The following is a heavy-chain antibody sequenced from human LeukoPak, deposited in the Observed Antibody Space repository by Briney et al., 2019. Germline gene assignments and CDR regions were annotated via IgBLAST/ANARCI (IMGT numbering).Heavy chain of an antibody. CDR2: INHSGST. Sequence: SETLSLTCAVYGGSFSGYYWSWIRQPPGKGLEWIGEINHSGSTNYNPSLKGRVTISVDTSKNQFSLKLSSVTAADTAVYYCARALRWGSWFDPWGQGTLVTVSS. J-gene: IGHJ5*02. V-gene: IGHV4-34*01. D-gene: IGHD4-23*01. CDR1: GGSFSGYY. CDR3: ARALRWGSWFDP.